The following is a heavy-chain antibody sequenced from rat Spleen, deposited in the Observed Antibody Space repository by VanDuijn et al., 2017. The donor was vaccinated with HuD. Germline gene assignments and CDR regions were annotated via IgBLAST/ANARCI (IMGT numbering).Heavy chain of an antibody. D-gene: IGHD1-5*01. V-gene: IGHV2S63*01. CDR1: GFSLTDYN. J-gene: IGHJ3*01. Sequence: EVQLKESGPGLVQPSQTLSLTCTVSGFSLTDYNIHWVRQPPGKGLEWMGVIWTGGSTAYTSLLKSRLSISRDTSKSQVFLKMNSLQTEDTATYYCARTYRYKIDYWGQGTLVTVSS. CDR3: ARTYRYKIDY. CDR2: IWTGGST.